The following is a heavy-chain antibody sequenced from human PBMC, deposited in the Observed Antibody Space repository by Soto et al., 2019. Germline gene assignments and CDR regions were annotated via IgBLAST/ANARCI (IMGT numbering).Heavy chain of an antibody. CDR1: GGTFSSYA. D-gene: IGHD3-16*02. V-gene: IGHV1-8*02. J-gene: IGHJ4*02. Sequence: ASVKVSCKASGGTFSSYAISWVRQATGQGLEWMGWMNPNSGNTGYAQKFQGRVTMTRNTSISTAYMELSSLRSEDTAVYYCARGQRRITFGGVIVSWGQGTLVTLSS. CDR2: MNPNSGNT. CDR3: ARGQRRITFGGVIVS.